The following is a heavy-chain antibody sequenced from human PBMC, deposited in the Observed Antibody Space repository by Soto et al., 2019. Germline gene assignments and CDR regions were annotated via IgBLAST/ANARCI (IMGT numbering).Heavy chain of an antibody. D-gene: IGHD3-22*01. CDR3: ARVDSSGSYFDS. J-gene: IGHJ4*02. CDR2: IYYTGRT. Sequence: QVQLQESGPGLVKPSETLSLTCTVSGGSISSYYWSWIRQPPGKGLEWIAYIYYTGRTNYNPSLKSRXXLXAXXSKNQFSLKLSSVTAADTAMYYCARVDSSGSYFDSWGQGTLVTVSS. CDR1: GGSISSYY. V-gene: IGHV4-59*01.